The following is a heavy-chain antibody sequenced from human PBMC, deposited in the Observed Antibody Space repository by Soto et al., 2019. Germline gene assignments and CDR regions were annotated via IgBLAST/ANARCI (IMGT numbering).Heavy chain of an antibody. D-gene: IGHD3-10*01. J-gene: IGHJ6*02. CDR3: ARDQIPRLGDNYYGMDV. V-gene: IGHV4-31*03. CDR2: IYYSGST. Sequence: PSETLSLTCTVSGGSISSGGYYWSWIRQHPGKGLEWIGYIYYSGSTYYNPSLKSRVTISVDTSKNQFSLKLSSVTAADTAVYYCARDQIPRLGDNYYGMDVWGQGTTVTVSS. CDR1: GGSISSGGYY.